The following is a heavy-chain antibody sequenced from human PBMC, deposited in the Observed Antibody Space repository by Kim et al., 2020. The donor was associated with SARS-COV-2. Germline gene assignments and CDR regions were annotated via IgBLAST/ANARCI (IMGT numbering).Heavy chain of an antibody. CDR3: ARHKRYSSGWYVAFYYYYMDV. CDR1: GGSLSSSSYY. V-gene: IGHV4-39*01. Sequence: SDTLSLTCTVSGGSLSSSSYYWGWIRQPPGKGLEWIGTAYYSGNTYYNPSLKSRVTISVDTSKNQFSLKLGSVTAADTAVYYCARHKRYSSGWYVAFYYYYMDVWGKGSTVTVSS. CDR2: AYYSGNT. D-gene: IGHD6-19*01. J-gene: IGHJ6*03.